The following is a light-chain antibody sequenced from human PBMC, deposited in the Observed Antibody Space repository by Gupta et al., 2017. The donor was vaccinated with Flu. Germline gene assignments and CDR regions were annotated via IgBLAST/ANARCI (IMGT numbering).Light chain of an antibody. Sequence: EIVMTQSPATLSVSPGERAALSCRASQTITRNLAWYQQKPGQAPRLLIYGTSTRATGSPARCSGSGVGTECTLTISSRHAEDCEVYYCQQEYGWPPAFTFGQGTKLEIK. V-gene: IGKV3-15*01. J-gene: IGKJ2*01. CDR3: QQEYGWPPAFT. CDR1: QTITRN. CDR2: GTS.